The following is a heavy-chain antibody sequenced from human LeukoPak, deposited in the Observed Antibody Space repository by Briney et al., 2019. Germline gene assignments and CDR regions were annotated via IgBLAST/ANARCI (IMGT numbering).Heavy chain of an antibody. CDR3: AKRGVVIRVILVGFHKEAYYFDS. CDR2: ISGSGGRT. J-gene: IGHJ4*02. D-gene: IGHD3-22*01. V-gene: IGHV3-23*01. CDR1: GITLSNYG. Sequence: GGSLRLSCADSGITLSNYGMSWVRQAPGKGLEWVAGISGSGGRTNYAASVKGRFTISRDNPKNTLYLQINSLRPEDTAVYFCAKRGVVIRVILVGFHKEAYYFDSWGQGALVTVSS.